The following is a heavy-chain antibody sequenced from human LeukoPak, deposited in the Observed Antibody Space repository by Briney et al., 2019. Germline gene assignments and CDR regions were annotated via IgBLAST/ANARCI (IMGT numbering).Heavy chain of an antibody. V-gene: IGHV4-39*01. CDR1: GASVASSGCY. J-gene: IGHJ6*02. CDR3: GRHVSNGWDYHYGLDV. D-gene: IGHD6-19*01. Sequence: PSETLCLSCSVSGASVASSGCYWGWIRQPPGKRLEWVGSAYYTGEIYSTPSLKSRLTISVDTSKNQFALTLTSVTAADTAVYYCGRHVSNGWDYHYGLDVWGQGTTVTVSS. CDR2: AYYTGEI.